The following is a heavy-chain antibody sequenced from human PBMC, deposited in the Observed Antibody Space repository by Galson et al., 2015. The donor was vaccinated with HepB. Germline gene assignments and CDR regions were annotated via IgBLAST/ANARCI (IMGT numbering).Heavy chain of an antibody. V-gene: IGHV3-74*01. Sequence: SLRLSCAASGFTFSSYWMHWVRQAPGKGLVWVSRINSDGSSTSYADSVKGRFTISRDNAKNTLYLQMNSLRAEDTAVYYCARDKGLDYGGNSDAFDIWGQGTMVTVSS. J-gene: IGHJ3*02. D-gene: IGHD4-23*01. CDR2: INSDGSST. CDR1: GFTFSSYW. CDR3: ARDKGLDYGGNSDAFDI.